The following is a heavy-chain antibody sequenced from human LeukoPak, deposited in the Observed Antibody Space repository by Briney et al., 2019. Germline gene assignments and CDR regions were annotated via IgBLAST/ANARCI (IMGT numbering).Heavy chain of an antibody. Sequence: SETLSLNCTVSGGSISSFYWSWLRQRQGQGLEWMGYIYYSGSTNYNPSLRSRVTISVETSRNPYYLKLSSVTAADAAVYYCARGHYDFWSGYYSYWGQGTLVTVSS. CDR1: GGSISSFY. V-gene: IGHV4-59*01. D-gene: IGHD3-3*01. CDR2: IYYSGST. J-gene: IGHJ4*02. CDR3: ARGHYDFWSGYYSY.